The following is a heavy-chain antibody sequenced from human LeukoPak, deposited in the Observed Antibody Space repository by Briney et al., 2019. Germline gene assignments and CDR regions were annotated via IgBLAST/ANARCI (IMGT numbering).Heavy chain of an antibody. CDR2: ISGSGRNT. CDR1: GFTFSSYA. D-gene: IGHD6-13*01. J-gene: IGHJ4*02. Sequence: GGSLRLSCAASGFTFSSYAMNWVRQAPGKGPEWVSVISGSGRNTYYADSVKGRFTISRDNFKNTLYLQMNGLRAEDTAVYFRAKQSAGSAAWYSLHYDFWGQGTLVTVSS. CDR3: AKQSAGSAAWYSLHYDF. V-gene: IGHV3-23*01.